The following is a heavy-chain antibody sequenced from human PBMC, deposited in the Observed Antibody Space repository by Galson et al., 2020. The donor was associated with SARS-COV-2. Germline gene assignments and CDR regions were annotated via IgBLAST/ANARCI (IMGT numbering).Heavy chain of an antibody. D-gene: IGHD1-26*01. CDR3: ARESRWELYFDY. CDR1: GGSISSGSYY. Sequence: SETLSLTCTVSGGSISSGSYYWSWIRQPAGKGLEWIRRIYTSGNTNYNPSLKSRVTISVDTSKNQFSPKLSSVTAADTAVYYCARESRWELYFDYWGQGTLVTVSS. V-gene: IGHV4-61*02. J-gene: IGHJ4*02. CDR2: IYTSGNT.